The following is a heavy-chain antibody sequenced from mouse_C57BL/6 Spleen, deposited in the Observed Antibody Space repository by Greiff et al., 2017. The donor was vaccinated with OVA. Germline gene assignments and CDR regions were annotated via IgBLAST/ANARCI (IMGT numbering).Heavy chain of an antibody. CDR1: GYTFTDYA. D-gene: IGHD1-1*01. J-gene: IGHJ3*01. CDR2: IDPETGGT. Sequence: VQLQQSGAELVRPGASVTLSCKASGYTFTDYAMNWVKQTPVHGLEWIGAIDPETGGTAYNQKFKGKAILTADTSSSTAYMELRSLTSEDSAVYYCTRWNYCSSGAYWGQGTLVTVSA. CDR3: TRWNYCSSGAY. V-gene: IGHV1-15*01.